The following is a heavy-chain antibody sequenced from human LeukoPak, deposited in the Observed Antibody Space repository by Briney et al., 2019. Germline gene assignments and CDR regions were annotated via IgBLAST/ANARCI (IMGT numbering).Heavy chain of an antibody. CDR2: ISSSSSYI. J-gene: IGHJ4*02. CDR1: GFTFSSYS. D-gene: IGHD6-19*01. CDR3: ARVGARYSSGGTFDY. V-gene: IGHV3-21*01. Sequence: GGSLRLSCAASGFTFSSYSMTWVRQAPGKGLEWVSSISSSSSYIYYADSVKGRFTISRDNAKNSLYLQMNSLRAEDTAVYYCARVGARYSSGGTFDYWGQATLVTVSS.